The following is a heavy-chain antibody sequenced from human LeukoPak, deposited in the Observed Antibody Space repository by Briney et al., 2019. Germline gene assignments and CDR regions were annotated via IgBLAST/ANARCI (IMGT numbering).Heavy chain of an antibody. V-gene: IGHV1-46*01. Sequence: GASVKVSCKASGYTFTSYYMHWVRQAPGQGLEWMGIINPSGGSTSYAQKFQGRVTMTRDMSTSTVYMELSSLRSEDTAVYYCARDLMVPPYYDYVWGSYPGNWGQGTLVTVSS. CDR2: INPSGGST. D-gene: IGHD3-16*02. CDR3: ARDLMVPPYYDYVWGSYPGN. CDR1: GYTFTSYY. J-gene: IGHJ4*02.